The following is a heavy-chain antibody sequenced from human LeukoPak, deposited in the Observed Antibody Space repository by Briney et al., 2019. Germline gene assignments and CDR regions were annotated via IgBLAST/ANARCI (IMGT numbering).Heavy chain of an antibody. CDR1: GGSISSYY. J-gene: IGHJ4*02. V-gene: IGHV4-4*07. CDR2: IYTSGST. Sequence: SETLSLTCTVSGGSISSYYWSWIRQPAGKGLEWIGRIYTSGSTNYNPSLKSRVTMSVDTSKNQFSLKLSSVTAADTAVYYCARVMGRYCSSTSCYVDYRGQGTLVTVSS. CDR3: ARVMGRYCSSTSCYVDY. D-gene: IGHD2-2*01.